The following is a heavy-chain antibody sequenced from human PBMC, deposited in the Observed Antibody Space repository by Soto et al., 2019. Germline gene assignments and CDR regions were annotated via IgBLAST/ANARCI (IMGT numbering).Heavy chain of an antibody. CDR2: IYWNDDK. Sequence: QITLKESGPTLVKPTQTLTLTCTFSGFSLSTSGVGVGWIRQPPGKALEWLALIYWNDDKRYSPSLKSRLTITKDTSKKQVVLTMTNMDPVDTATYYCAHSSLRYFDWSLDYWGQGTLVTVSS. J-gene: IGHJ4*02. CDR3: AHSSLRYFDWSLDY. V-gene: IGHV2-5*01. CDR1: GFSLSTSGVG. D-gene: IGHD3-9*01.